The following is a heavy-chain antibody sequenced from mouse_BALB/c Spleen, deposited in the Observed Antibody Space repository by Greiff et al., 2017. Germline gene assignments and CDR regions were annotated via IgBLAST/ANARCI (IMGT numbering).Heavy chain of an antibody. CDR2: INPSTGYT. CDR1: GYTFTSYW. V-gene: IGHV1-7*01. J-gene: IGHJ4*01. D-gene: IGHD1-2*01. Sequence: VQLQQSGAELAKPGASVKMSCKASGYTFTSYWMHWVKQRPGQGLEWIGYINPSTGYTEYNQKFKDKATLTADKSSSTAYMQLSSLTSEDSAVYYCNALFLTTATDYYYAMDYWGQGTSVTVSS. CDR3: NALFLTTATDYYYAMDY.